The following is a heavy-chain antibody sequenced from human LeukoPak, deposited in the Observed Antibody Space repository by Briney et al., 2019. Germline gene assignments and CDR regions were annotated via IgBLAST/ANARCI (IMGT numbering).Heavy chain of an antibody. Sequence: GGSLRLSCAASGFTFSSYGMSWVRQAPGKGLEWVSAISGSGGSTYYADSVKGRFTISRDNSKNTLYLQMNSLRAEDTAVYYCAKSPTASPYYFDYWGQGTLVTVSS. J-gene: IGHJ4*02. CDR2: ISGSGGST. CDR3: AKSPTASPYYFDY. CDR1: GFTFSSYG. V-gene: IGHV3-23*01.